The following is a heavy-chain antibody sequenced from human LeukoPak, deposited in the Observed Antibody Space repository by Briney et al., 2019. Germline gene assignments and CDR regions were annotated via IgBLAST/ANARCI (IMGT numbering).Heavy chain of an antibody. CDR1: GFTFSSAW. CDR2: VKSKTGGGTT. J-gene: IGHJ4*02. V-gene: IGHV3-15*01. Sequence: PGGSPRLSCAASGFTFSSAWMSWVRQPPGKGLEWVGRVKSKTGGGTTDYAAPVKGRFTISRDDSTDTLFLQMNSLKTEDTAVYYCATDRHYGYDFWGQGTLVTVSS. D-gene: IGHD3-10*01. CDR3: ATDRHYGYDF.